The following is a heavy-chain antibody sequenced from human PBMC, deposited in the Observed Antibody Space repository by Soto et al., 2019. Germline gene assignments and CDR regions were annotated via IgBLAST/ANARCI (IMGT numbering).Heavy chain of an antibody. Sequence: HPGGSLRLSCAASGFTFSSYGMHWVRQAPGKGLEWVAVISYDGSNKYYADSVKGRFTISRDNSKNTLFLQMSSLRAEDTAVYYCAKALYYDSSGSFDYWGQGT. CDR3: AKALYYDSSGSFDY. CDR2: ISYDGSNK. V-gene: IGHV3-30*18. D-gene: IGHD3-22*01. J-gene: IGHJ4*02. CDR1: GFTFSSYG.